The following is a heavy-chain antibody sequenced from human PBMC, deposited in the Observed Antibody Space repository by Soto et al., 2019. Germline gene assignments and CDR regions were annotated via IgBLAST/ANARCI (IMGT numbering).Heavy chain of an antibody. D-gene: IGHD6-19*01. CDR3: ARVEIAVAGTFIGDYGMDV. CDR1: GFTFSDYY. CDR2: ISSSSSYT. Sequence: QVQLVESGGGLVKPGGSLRLSCAASGFTFSDYYMSWIRQALGKGLEWVSYISSSSSYTNYADSVKGRFTISRDNAKNSLYLQMNSLRAEDTAVYYCARVEIAVAGTFIGDYGMDVWGQGTTVTVSS. J-gene: IGHJ6*02. V-gene: IGHV3-11*06.